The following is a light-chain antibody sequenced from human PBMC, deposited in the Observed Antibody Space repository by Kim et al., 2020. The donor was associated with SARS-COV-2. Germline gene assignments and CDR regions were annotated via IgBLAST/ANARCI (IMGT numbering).Light chain of an antibody. CDR3: QAWVRTAAI. V-gene: IGLV3-1*01. CDR1: ELGDKS. Sequence: SYELTQPPSLSVSPGQTASITCSGDELGDKSVCWYLQKPGQSPVLVIYQDNKRPSGIPERISGSNSGNAATLTISGTQAVDGAVYYCQAWVRTAAIFGGGTQLTVL. J-gene: IGLJ2*01. CDR2: QDN.